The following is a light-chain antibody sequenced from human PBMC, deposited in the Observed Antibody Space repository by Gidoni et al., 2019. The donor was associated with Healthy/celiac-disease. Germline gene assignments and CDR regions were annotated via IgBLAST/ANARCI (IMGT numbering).Light chain of an antibody. CDR1: QSVSSSY. V-gene: IGKV3-20*01. Sequence: EIVLTPSPGTLSLSPGERATLPCRASQSVSSSYLAWYQQKPGQAPRLLISGASSRATGIPDRFSGSGSGTDFTLTISRLEPEDFAVYYCQQYGSSPLFTFGPXTKVDIK. CDR3: QQYGSSPLFT. J-gene: IGKJ3*01. CDR2: GAS.